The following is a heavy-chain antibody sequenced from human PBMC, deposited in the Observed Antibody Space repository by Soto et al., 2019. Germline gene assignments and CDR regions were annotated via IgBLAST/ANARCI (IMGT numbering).Heavy chain of an antibody. CDR2: IHHSGST. V-gene: IGHV4-34*01. J-gene: IGHJ3*02. Sequence: VQLQQWGTGQLKSSETLSLTCAVNGGSFSGYYWSWIRQPPGKGLEWIGEIHHSGSTNYNPSLKSRVTISLDTSKNQFSLKLNSVTAADTAVYYCATIVVVASTMRDDAFDIWGQGTMVTVSS. CDR3: ATIVVVASTMRDDAFDI. CDR1: GGSFSGYY. D-gene: IGHD2-2*01.